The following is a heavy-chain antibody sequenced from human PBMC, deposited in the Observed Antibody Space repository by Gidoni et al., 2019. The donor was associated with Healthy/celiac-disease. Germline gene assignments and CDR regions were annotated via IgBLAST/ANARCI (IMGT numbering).Heavy chain of an antibody. CDR3: ARGGDGYNLGLIDY. J-gene: IGHJ4*02. CDR1: GFTFSSYG. D-gene: IGHD5-12*01. Sequence: QVQLVESGGGVVQPGRSLRLPCAASGFTFSSYGMHWVRQAPGKGLEWVAVIWYDGSNKYYADSVKGRFTISRDNSKNTLYLQMNSLRAEDTAVYYCARGGDGYNLGLIDYWGQGTLVTVSS. V-gene: IGHV3-33*01. CDR2: IWYDGSNK.